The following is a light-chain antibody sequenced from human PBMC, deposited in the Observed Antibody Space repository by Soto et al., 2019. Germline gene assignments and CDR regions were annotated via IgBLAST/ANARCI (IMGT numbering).Light chain of an antibody. J-gene: IGLJ2*01. CDR3: QVWDSSSDHVV. CDR2: DDR. Sequence: SYELTQPPSVSVAPGQTARIPCGGNNIGSKGVHWYQQSPGLAPVLVVYDDRDRPSGIPERFSGSNSGNTATLTISRVEAGDEADYYCQVWDSSSDHVVFGGGTKLTVI. V-gene: IGLV3-21*02. CDR1: NIGSKG.